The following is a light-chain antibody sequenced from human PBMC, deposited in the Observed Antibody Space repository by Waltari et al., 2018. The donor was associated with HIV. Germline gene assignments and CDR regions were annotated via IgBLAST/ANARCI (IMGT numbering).Light chain of an antibody. CDR2: EGI. Sequence: QSALTQPASVSASPGQSITISCTGSRSDVGSYNLVSWYQQHPGKAPKLMIYEGINRPSGVSNRFSGSKSGNTASLTISGLQAEDEADYYCCSYAGSSNWVFGGGTKLTVL. CDR1: RSDVGSYNL. V-gene: IGLV2-23*01. CDR3: CSYAGSSNWV. J-gene: IGLJ3*02.